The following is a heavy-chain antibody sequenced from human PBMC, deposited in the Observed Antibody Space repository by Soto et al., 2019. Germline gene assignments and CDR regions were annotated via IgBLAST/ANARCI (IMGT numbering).Heavy chain of an antibody. CDR3: GRDQTMYGPTTLDY. V-gene: IGHV3-74*01. CDR2: ISSDGSNI. CDR1: GFTFSRYW. D-gene: IGHD2-8*01. J-gene: IGHJ4*02. Sequence: GGSLRLSCAASGFTFSRYWMHWVRQAPGKGLVWVSRISSDGSNIIYADSVKGRFTISRDDAKNTLYLQMNDLRDADTAVYYCGRDQTMYGPTTLDYWGQGALVTVSS.